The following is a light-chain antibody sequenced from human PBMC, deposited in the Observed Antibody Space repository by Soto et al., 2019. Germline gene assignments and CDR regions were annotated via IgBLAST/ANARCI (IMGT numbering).Light chain of an antibody. Sequence: IRMTQSPSTLSGSVGDRVTITCRASQTISSWLAWYQQKPGKAPKLLIYKASTLKSGVPSRFSGSGSGTEFTLTISSLQPEDFATYFCQQSYNTPWTFGRGTKVDIK. J-gene: IGKJ1*01. CDR1: QTISSW. CDR3: QQSYNTPWT. V-gene: IGKV1-5*03. CDR2: KAS.